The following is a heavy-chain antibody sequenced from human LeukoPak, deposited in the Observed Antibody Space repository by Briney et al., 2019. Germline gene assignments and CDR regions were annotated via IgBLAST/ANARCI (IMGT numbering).Heavy chain of an antibody. V-gene: IGHV4-34*01. D-gene: IGHD3-16*01. Sequence: SETLSLTCAVYGGSFSGYYWSWIRQPPGKGLEWIGEINHSGSTNYNPSLKSRVTISVDTSKNQFSLGLTSVTAADTAVYYCASLRVPGDFDYWGQGTLVTVSS. CDR1: GGSFSGYY. J-gene: IGHJ4*02. CDR3: ASLRVPGDFDY. CDR2: INHSGST.